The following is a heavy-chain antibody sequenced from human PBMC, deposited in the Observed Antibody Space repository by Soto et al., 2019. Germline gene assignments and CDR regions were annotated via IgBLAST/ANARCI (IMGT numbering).Heavy chain of an antibody. J-gene: IGHJ3*02. CDR3: ARGRGYGDWLDAFDI. D-gene: IGHD4-17*01. V-gene: IGHV1-69*13. CDR2: IIPIFGTA. CDR1: GGTFSSYA. Sequence: GASVKVSCKASGGTFSSYAISWVRQAPGQGLEWMGGIIPIFGTANYAQKFQGRVTITADESTSTAYMELSSLRSEDTAVYYCARGRGYGDWLDAFDIWGQGTMVTVSS.